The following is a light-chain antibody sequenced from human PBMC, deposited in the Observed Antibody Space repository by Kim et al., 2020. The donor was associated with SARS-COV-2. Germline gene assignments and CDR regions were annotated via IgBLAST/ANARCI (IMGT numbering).Light chain of an antibody. Sequence: GQSVSISCTGTSSDVGGYNYVSWDQQHPGKAPKLMIYEVSKRPSGVPDRFSGCKSGNTASLTVSGLQAEDEADYYCSSYAGSNNLVFGGGTQLTVL. CDR2: EVS. CDR1: SSDVGGYNY. CDR3: SSYAGSNNLV. J-gene: IGLJ2*01. V-gene: IGLV2-8*01.